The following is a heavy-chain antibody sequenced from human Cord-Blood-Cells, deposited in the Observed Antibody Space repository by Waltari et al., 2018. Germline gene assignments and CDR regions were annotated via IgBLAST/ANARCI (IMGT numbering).Heavy chain of an antibody. CDR1: GGTFSSYA. V-gene: IGHV1-69*01. D-gene: IGHD3-3*01. CDR2: IIPIFGTA. J-gene: IGHJ6*03. CDR3: ARAGGDFWSGYPPNTLYYYYYYMDV. Sequence: QVQLVQSGAEVKKPGSSVKVSCKASGGTFSSYAISWVRQAPGQGLAWMGGIIPIFGTANYAQKFQGRVTITADESTSTAYMELSSLRSEDTAVYYCARAGGDFWSGYPPNTLYYYYYYMDVWGKGTTVTVSS.